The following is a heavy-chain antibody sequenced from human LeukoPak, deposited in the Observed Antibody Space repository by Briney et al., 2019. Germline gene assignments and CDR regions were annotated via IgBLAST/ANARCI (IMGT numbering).Heavy chain of an antibody. CDR1: GFTFSSYG. Sequence: GGSLRLSCAASGFTFSSYGMHWVRQAPDKGLEWVAFIRYDGSNKYYADSVKGRFTISRDNSKNTLYLQMNSLRAEDTAVYYCAKDYEDGDYAFDYWGQGTLVTVSS. J-gene: IGHJ4*02. V-gene: IGHV3-30*02. CDR2: IRYDGSNK. D-gene: IGHD4-17*01. CDR3: AKDYEDGDYAFDY.